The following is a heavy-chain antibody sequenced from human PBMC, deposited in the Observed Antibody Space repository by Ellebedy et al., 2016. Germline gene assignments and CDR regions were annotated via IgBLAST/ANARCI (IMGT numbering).Heavy chain of an antibody. CDR2: ISGSGGST. Sequence: GESLKISXAASGFTFSSYAMSWVRQAPGKGLEWVSAISGSGGSTYYADSVKGRFTISRDNSKNTLYLQMNSLRAEDTAVYYCANHHDILTGGKVWGQGTLVTVSS. V-gene: IGHV3-23*01. J-gene: IGHJ4*02. CDR3: ANHHDILTGGKV. CDR1: GFTFSSYA. D-gene: IGHD3-9*01.